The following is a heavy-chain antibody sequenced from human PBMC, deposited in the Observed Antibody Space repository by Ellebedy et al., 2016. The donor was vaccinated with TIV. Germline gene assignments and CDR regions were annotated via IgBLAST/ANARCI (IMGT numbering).Heavy chain of an antibody. Sequence: SETLSLXXNVSGGSISSSSNYWGWIRQPPGKGLEWIGSIFSRGNTFYNPSLKSRVTMSVDTSKNHFSLKLTSVTAADTAVYFCARENDAFDIWGQGKMVTVSS. CDR3: ARENDAFDI. J-gene: IGHJ3*02. V-gene: IGHV4-39*07. CDR2: IFSRGNT. CDR1: GGSISSSSNY.